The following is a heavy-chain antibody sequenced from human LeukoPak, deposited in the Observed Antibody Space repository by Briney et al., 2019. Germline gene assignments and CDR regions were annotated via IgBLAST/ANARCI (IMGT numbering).Heavy chain of an antibody. V-gene: IGHV4-4*07. CDR1: GGSISGYY. CDR3: ARSGLDYYGSGTYSLFQY. CDR2: INISGST. J-gene: IGHJ4*02. D-gene: IGHD3-10*01. Sequence: SETLSLTCTVSGGSISGYYWSWIRQPAGKGLEWIGRINISGSTNYNASLKSRVTMSVDTSTYQVSLQLSSVTAADTAVYYCARSGLDYYGSGTYSLFQYWGQGTLVTVSS.